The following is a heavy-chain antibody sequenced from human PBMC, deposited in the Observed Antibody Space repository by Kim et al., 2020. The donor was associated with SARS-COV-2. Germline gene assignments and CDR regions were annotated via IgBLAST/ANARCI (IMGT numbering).Heavy chain of an antibody. J-gene: IGHJ4*02. CDR2: ISGSGTSK. D-gene: IGHD1-20*01. CDR3: VRDVGNWNYFDY. CDR1: GFTFSTYD. V-gene: IGHV3-23*01. Sequence: GGSLRLSCAGSGFTFSTYDMSWVRQPLGKGLEWVSAISGSGTSKYEAASVNRRFTICSDNYSNTLLLQMNSLTADDTAVYYCVRDVGNWNYFDYWVQ.